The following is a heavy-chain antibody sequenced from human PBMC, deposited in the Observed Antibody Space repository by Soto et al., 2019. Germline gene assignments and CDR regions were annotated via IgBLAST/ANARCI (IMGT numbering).Heavy chain of an antibody. J-gene: IGHJ4*02. Sequence: SETLSLTCTVSGGSISSGGYYWSWIRQHPGKGLEWIGYIYYSGSTYYNPSLKSRVTISVDTSKNQFSLKLSSVTAADTAVYYCARLGYCTNGVCQRDYWGQGILVTVSS. D-gene: IGHD2-8*01. CDR1: GGSISSGGYY. V-gene: IGHV4-31*03. CDR3: ARLGYCTNGVCQRDY. CDR2: IYYSGST.